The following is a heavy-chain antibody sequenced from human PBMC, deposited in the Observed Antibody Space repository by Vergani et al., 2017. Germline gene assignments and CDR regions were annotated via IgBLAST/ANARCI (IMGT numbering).Heavy chain of an antibody. Sequence: QVQLVQSGAEVKRPESAVKVSCKASGGTFSSFTISWVRQAPGQGLEWMGGIIPMFRTPTYAQKFQGRVTISADESTTTAFMALSSVRSDDTAVYYCARALISXDAISDYYYGLDFWGQGTTVTVYS. CDR1: GGTFSSFT. D-gene: IGHD2-2*01. J-gene: IGHJ6*02. CDR3: ARALISXDAISDYYYGLDF. CDR2: IIPMFRTP. V-gene: IGHV1-69*12.